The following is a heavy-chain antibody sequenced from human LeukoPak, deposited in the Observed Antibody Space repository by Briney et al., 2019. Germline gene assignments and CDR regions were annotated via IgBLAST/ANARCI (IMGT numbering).Heavy chain of an antibody. CDR2: ISGSGGST. V-gene: IGHV3-23*01. D-gene: IGHD2-15*01. Sequence: GGSLRLSCAASGFTFSSYATSWVRQAPGKGLEWVSAISGSGGSTYYADSVKGRFTISRDNSKNTLYLQMNSLRAEDTAVYYCAATLGYCSGGSCYSVHWGQGTLVTVSS. CDR3: AATLGYCSGGSCYSVH. CDR1: GFTFSSYA. J-gene: IGHJ4*02.